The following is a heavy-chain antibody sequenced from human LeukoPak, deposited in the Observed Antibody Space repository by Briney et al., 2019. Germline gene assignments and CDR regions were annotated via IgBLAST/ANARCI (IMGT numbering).Heavy chain of an antibody. CDR2: IKQDGSEK. V-gene: IGHV3-7*01. J-gene: IGHJ4*02. Sequence: PGGSLRLSCADSGFTFSSYWMRWVRQAPGKGLEWVANIKQDGSEKYYVDSVKGRFTISRDNAKNSLYLQMNSLRAEDTAVYYCAREGRNGWNDYWGQGTLVTVSS. D-gene: IGHD1-1*01. CDR3: AREGRNGWNDY. CDR1: GFTFSSYW.